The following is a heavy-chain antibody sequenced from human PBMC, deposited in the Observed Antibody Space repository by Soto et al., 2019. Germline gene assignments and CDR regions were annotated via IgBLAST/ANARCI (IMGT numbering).Heavy chain of an antibody. CDR3: PKDWQHDS. CDR2: INTSGVNR. J-gene: IGHJ5*01. Sequence: QLLQSGGGLVQPGGSLRLSCAASGFTFSNYAMSWVRQAPGKGLECVSTINTSGVNRHYADSVKGRFSVSRDNSRNTLSLQMIRLRAEDTAVYYCPKDWQHDSWGQGTLVTVSS. V-gene: IGHV3-23*01. CDR1: GFTFSNYA. D-gene: IGHD6-13*01.